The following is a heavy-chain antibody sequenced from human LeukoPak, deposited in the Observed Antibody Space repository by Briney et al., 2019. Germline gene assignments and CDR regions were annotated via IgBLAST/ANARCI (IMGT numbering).Heavy chain of an antibody. CDR2: IYPGDSDT. Sequence: GESLKISCQCSGYSFTSYWIGWVRQMPGKGLEWMGIIYPGDSDTRYSPSFQGQVTISADKSISTAYLQWSSLKASDTAMYYCARQYVYCGGDCYGDAFDIWGQGTMVTVSS. J-gene: IGHJ3*02. CDR1: GYSFTSYW. D-gene: IGHD2-21*01. V-gene: IGHV5-51*01. CDR3: ARQYVYCGGDCYGDAFDI.